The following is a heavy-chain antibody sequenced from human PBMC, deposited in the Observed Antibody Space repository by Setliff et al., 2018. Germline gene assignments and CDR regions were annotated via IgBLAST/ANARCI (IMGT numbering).Heavy chain of an antibody. Sequence: GESLKISCKGSGYSFTSYWIGWVRQMPGKGLEWMGIIYPGDSDTRYSPAFQGQVIISADKSISTAYLQWSSLKASDTAMYYCARVTPDYYYYYGMDVWGQGTTVTVSS. CDR1: GYSFTSYW. CDR3: ARVTPDYYYYYGMDV. D-gene: IGHD5-18*01. V-gene: IGHV5-51*01. CDR2: IYPGDSDT. J-gene: IGHJ6*02.